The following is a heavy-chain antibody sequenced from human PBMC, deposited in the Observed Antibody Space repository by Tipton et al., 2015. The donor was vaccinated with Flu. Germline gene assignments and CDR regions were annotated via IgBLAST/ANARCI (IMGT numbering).Heavy chain of an antibody. V-gene: IGHV3-48*03. CDR2: ISSSGSTI. D-gene: IGHD7-27*01. CDR3: ATLTGDDY. J-gene: IGHJ4*02. Sequence: SLRLSCAASGFTFNSYEMNWVRLAPGKGLEWLSYISSSGSTISYADSVKGRFTISRDNAKSSLFLQMNSLRAEDTAVYYCATLTGDDYWGQGTLVTVSS. CDR1: GFTFNSYE.